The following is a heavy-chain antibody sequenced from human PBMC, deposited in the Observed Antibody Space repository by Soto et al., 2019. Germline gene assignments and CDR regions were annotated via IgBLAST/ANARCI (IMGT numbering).Heavy chain of an antibody. CDR2: INAGNGNT. D-gene: IGHD4-17*01. Sequence: ASVKVSCKASGSTFNYYAIHWVRQAPGQRLKGMEWINAGNGNTKYSQKFQGRVTITRDTSASTAYMELSSLRSEDTAVYFFVSSRIRYGDYGAYYYGMDVWGQGTTVTVSS. CDR1: GSTFNYYA. J-gene: IGHJ6*02. CDR3: VSSRIRYGDYGAYYYGMDV. V-gene: IGHV1-3*01.